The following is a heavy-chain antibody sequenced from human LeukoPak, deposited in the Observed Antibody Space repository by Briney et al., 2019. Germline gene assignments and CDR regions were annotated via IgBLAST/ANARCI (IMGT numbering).Heavy chain of an antibody. CDR1: GGTFSSYA. CDR2: IIPIFGTA. D-gene: IGHD6-13*01. J-gene: IGHJ4*02. Sequence: ASVKVSCKASGGTFSSYAISWVRQAPGQGLEWMGRIIPIFGTANYAQKFQGRVTITTDASTSTAYMELSSLRSEDTAVYYCASHSSSWRYYFDYWGQGTLVTVSS. CDR3: ASHSSSWRYYFDY. V-gene: IGHV1-69*05.